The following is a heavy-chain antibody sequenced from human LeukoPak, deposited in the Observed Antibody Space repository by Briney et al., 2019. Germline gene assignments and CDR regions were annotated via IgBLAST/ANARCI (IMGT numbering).Heavy chain of an antibody. Sequence: PGGSLRLSCAASGFTFDNYAMHWVRQAPGKGLQWVSLFSGNGGGTYYADSVKGRFTISRDNYKNSLYLQMNSLRTEDTALYYCTKGGCTTGYCTLQSWGQGTLVTVSS. V-gene: IGHV3-43*02. D-gene: IGHD3-9*01. CDR2: FSGNGGGT. CDR3: TKGGCTTGYCTLQS. CDR1: GFTFDNYA. J-gene: IGHJ4*02.